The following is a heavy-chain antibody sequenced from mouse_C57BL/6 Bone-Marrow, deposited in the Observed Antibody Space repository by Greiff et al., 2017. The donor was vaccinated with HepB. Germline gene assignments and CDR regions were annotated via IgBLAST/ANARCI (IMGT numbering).Heavy chain of an antibody. Sequence: EVQLQQSGPVLVKPGASVKMSCKASGYTFTDYYMNWVKQSHGKSLEWIGVINPYNGGTSYNQKFKGKATLTVDKSSSTAYMELNSLTSEDTAVYCCTRPFYYSYFPLAMDYWGQGTSVTVSS. D-gene: IGHD2-12*01. J-gene: IGHJ4*01. CDR2: INPYNGGT. V-gene: IGHV1-19*01. CDR1: GYTFTDYY. CDR3: TRPFYYSYFPLAMDY.